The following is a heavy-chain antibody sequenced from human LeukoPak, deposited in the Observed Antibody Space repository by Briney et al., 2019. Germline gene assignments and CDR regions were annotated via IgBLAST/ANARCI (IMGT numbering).Heavy chain of an antibody. CDR3: ASGYSYGSHDY. V-gene: IGHV3-21*01. D-gene: IGHD5-18*01. CDR2: ISSSSSYI. Sequence: GGSLRLSCAASGFTFSSYSMNWVRQAPGKGLEWVSSISSSSSYIYYADSVKGRFTISRDNAKNSLYLQMNSLRAEGTAVYCCASGYSYGSHDYWGQGTLVTVSS. J-gene: IGHJ4*02. CDR1: GFTFSSYS.